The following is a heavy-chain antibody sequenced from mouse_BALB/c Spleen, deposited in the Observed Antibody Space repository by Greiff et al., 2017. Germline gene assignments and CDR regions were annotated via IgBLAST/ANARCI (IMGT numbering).Heavy chain of an antibody. Sequence: LVESGAELVKPGASVKLSCTASGFNIKDTYMHWVKQRPEQGLEWIGRIDPANGNTKYDPKFQGKATITADTSSNTAYLQLSSLTSEDTAVYYCALTGYYFDYWGQGTTLTVSS. D-gene: IGHD4-1*01. CDR1: GFNIKDTY. J-gene: IGHJ2*01. CDR2: IDPANGNT. CDR3: ALTGYYFDY. V-gene: IGHV14-3*02.